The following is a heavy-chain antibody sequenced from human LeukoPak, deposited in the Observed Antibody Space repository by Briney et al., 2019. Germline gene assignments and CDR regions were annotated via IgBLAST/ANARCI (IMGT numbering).Heavy chain of an antibody. CDR1: GFTFSSYS. V-gene: IGHV3-21*01. CDR3: ARDLAGYCSGGSCYTYYYYYYMDV. J-gene: IGHJ6*03. Sequence: GGSLRLSCAASGFTFSSYSMNWVRQAPGKWLEWVSSISSSSSYIYYADSVKGRFTISRDNAKNSLYLQMNSLRAEDTAVYYCARDLAGYCSGGSCYTYYYYYYMDVWGKGTTVTVSS. D-gene: IGHD2-15*01. CDR2: ISSSSSYI.